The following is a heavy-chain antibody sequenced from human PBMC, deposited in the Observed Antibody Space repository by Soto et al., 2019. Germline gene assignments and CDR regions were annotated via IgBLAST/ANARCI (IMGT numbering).Heavy chain of an antibody. Sequence: SQTLSLTCAISGDSVSSNTAAWNWIRQSPSRGLEWLGRTYYRSKWYNDYAVSVKSRLTINPDTSKNQFSLQLNSLTPEDTAVYFCARGKGRGVMVLDFWGQGTTVTVSS. J-gene: IGHJ6*02. CDR1: GDSVSSNTAA. CDR2: TYYRSKWYN. CDR3: ARGKGRGVMVLDF. V-gene: IGHV6-1*01. D-gene: IGHD3-16*02.